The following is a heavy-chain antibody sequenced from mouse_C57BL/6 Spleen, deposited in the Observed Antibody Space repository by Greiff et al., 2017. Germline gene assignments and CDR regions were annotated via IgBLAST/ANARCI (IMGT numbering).Heavy chain of an antibody. CDR2: ISSGSSTI. J-gene: IGHJ2*01. Sequence: EVKLMESGGGLVKPGGSLKLSCAASGFTFSDYGMHWVRQAPEKGLEWVAYISSGSSTIYYADTVKGRFTISRDNAKNTLFLQMTSLRSEDTAMYYCARLLRSYYFDYWGQGTTLTVSS. V-gene: IGHV5-17*01. CDR3: ARLLRSYYFDY. CDR1: GFTFSDYG. D-gene: IGHD1-1*01.